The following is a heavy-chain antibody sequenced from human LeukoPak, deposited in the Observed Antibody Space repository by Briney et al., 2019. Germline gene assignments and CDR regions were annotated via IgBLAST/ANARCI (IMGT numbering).Heavy chain of an antibody. V-gene: IGHV1-8*03. J-gene: IGHJ6*03. CDR2: MNPNSGNT. CDR1: GYTFTSYD. Sequence: ASVKVSCKASGYTFTSYDINWVRQATGQGLEWMGWMNPNSGNTGYAQKFQGRVTITRNTSISTAYMELSSLRSEDTAVYYCARTSSGYYAWNYYMDVWGKGTTVTVSS. D-gene: IGHD3-22*01. CDR3: ARTSSGYYAWNYYMDV.